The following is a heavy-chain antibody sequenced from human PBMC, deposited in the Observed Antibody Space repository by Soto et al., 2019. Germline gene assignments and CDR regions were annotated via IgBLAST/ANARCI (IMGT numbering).Heavy chain of an antibody. D-gene: IGHD4-17*01. Sequence: EVQLVESGGGLVQPGGSLRLSCAASGFTVSSHYMSWVRQAPGKGLEWVSVIYSGGSTYYADSVKGRFTNSRDNSKNTLYLQMNSLRAEDTAVYYCARDTLYGEPVDAFDIWGQGTMVTVSS. CDR3: ARDTLYGEPVDAFDI. V-gene: IGHV3-66*01. CDR2: IYSGGST. CDR1: GFTVSSHY. J-gene: IGHJ3*02.